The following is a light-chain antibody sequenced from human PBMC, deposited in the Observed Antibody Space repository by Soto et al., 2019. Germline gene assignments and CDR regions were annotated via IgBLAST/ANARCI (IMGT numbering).Light chain of an antibody. J-gene: IGKJ4*01. Sequence: DIQMTQSPSTLSASVGDRVTITCRASQSISNWLAWYQQKPGKAPKLLIYDASSLESGVPSRFSGSGSGTEFTLTISSLQPDDVATYYCQQYNSLTFGGGTKVEIK. CDR3: QQYNSLT. CDR1: QSISNW. CDR2: DAS. V-gene: IGKV1-5*01.